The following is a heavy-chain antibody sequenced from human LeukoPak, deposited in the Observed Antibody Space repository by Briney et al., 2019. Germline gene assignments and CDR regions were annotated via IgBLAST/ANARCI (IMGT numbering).Heavy chain of an antibody. J-gene: IGHJ3*02. CDR1: GGSISGSSYY. V-gene: IGHV4-39*01. D-gene: IGHD4-17*01. Sequence: SETLSLTCTVSGGSISGSSYYWGWIRQPPGKGLEWIGSIYYSRSTYYNPSLKSRVTISVDTSKNQFSLKLSSVTAADTAVYYCARRNGDDAFDIWGQGTMVTVSS. CDR2: IYYSRST. CDR3: ARRNGDDAFDI.